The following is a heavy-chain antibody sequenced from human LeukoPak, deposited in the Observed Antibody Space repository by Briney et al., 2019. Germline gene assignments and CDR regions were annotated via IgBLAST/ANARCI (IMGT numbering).Heavy chain of an antibody. J-gene: IGHJ4*02. D-gene: IGHD5-24*01. CDR3: ARGDGYNFFDY. CDR1: GFTFSTYA. V-gene: IGHV3-23*03. Sequence: GGSLRLSCVVSGFTFSTYAMRWIRQAPGKGLEWVSVFYVGGATYYADSVKGRFTISRDNSENTLYLQMKSLRAEDTAVYYCARGDGYNFFDYWGQGTLVTVSS. CDR2: FYVGGAT.